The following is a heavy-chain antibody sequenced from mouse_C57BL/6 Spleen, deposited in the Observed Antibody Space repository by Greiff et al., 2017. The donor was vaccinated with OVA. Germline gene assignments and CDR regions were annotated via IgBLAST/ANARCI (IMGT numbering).Heavy chain of an antibody. D-gene: IGHD1-1*01. J-gene: IGHJ2*01. CDR1: GFTFSSYA. V-gene: IGHV5-4*03. CDR3: ASDGGDYYGSSYDY. CDR2: ISDGGSYT. Sequence: EVKLVESGGGLVKPGGSLKLSCAASGFTFSSYAMSWVRQTPEKRLEWVATISDGGSYTYYTENVKGRFTISRDNANNNPYLQMSNLKSEETAIYSCASDGGDYYGSSYDYWGQGTTLTVSS.